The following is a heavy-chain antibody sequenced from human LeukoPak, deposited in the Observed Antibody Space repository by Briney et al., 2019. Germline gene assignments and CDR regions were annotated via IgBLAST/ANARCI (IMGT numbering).Heavy chain of an antibody. V-gene: IGHV4-39*01. Sequence: PGGSLRLSCAASGFTFSNYWMYWVRQPPGKGLEWIGSIYYSGSTYYNPSLKSRVTISVDTSKNQFSLKLSSVTAADTAVYYCARGDYYDSSGYQSPSFDYWGQGTLVTVSS. J-gene: IGHJ4*02. CDR1: GFTFSNYW. CDR3: ARGDYYDSSGYQSPSFDY. CDR2: IYYSGST. D-gene: IGHD3-22*01.